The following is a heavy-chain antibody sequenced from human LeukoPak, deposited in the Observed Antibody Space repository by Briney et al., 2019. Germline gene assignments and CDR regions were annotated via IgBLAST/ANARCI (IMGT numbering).Heavy chain of an antibody. V-gene: IGHV3-49*04. CDR1: GFTFGDYA. CDR3: RGGVGASHDAFDI. CDR2: IRSKAYGGTT. Sequence: GGSLRLSCTASGFTFGDYAMSWVRQAPGKGLEWVGFIRSKAYGGTTEYAASVKGRFTISRDDSKSVAYLQMNSLKTEDTAVYYCRGGVGASHDAFDIWGQGTMVTVSS. J-gene: IGHJ3*02. D-gene: IGHD1-26*01.